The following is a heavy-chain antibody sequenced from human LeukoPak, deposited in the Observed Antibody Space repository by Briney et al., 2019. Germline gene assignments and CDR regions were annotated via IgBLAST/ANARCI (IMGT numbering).Heavy chain of an antibody. CDR3: ARDGPAQMVEFDF. J-gene: IGHJ4*02. V-gene: IGHV1-2*02. CDR2: IHPYNGDT. Sequence: ASVKVSCKASGYTFSGSGWYLYWLRQAPGQGLECLGWIHPYNGDTAYAQKFQGRVAMTRDTSINTAYMELSRLRPDDTAVYYCARDGPAQMVEFDFWGQGTLVTVSS. CDR1: GYTFSGSGWY. D-gene: IGHD3-10*01.